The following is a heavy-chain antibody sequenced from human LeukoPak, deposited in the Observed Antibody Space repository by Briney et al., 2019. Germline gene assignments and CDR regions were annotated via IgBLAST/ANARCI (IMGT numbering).Heavy chain of an antibody. J-gene: IGHJ6*02. D-gene: IGHD3-3*01. CDR2: ISKSGSTI. CDR3: ASFSDV. CDR1: GFTLSSYE. V-gene: IGHV3-48*03. Sequence: GGSLRLSCAAPGFTLSSYEMNWVRQAPGKGLEWVSYISKSGSTIYYADSVKGRFTISRDNAKNSLSLQMNSLRAEDTAVYYCASFSDVWGQGTTVTVSS.